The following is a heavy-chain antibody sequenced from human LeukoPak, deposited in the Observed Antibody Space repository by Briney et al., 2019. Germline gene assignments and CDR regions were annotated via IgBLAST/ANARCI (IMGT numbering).Heavy chain of an antibody. J-gene: IGHJ4*02. CDR2: ISGSGGST. D-gene: IGHD3-3*01. Sequence: PGGSLRLSCAASGFTFSSYAMSWVRQAPGKGLEWVSAISGSGGSTYYADSVKGRFTISRDNSKNTLYLQMNSLRAEDTAVYYCAKDGAGYYDFWSGYSDPYYFDYWGQGTLVTASS. CDR1: GFTFSSYA. V-gene: IGHV3-23*01. CDR3: AKDGAGYYDFWSGYSDPYYFDY.